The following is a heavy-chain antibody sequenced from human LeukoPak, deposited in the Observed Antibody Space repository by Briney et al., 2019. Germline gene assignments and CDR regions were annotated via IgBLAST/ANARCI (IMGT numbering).Heavy chain of an antibody. V-gene: IGHV4-59*01. D-gene: IGHD3-10*01. CDR1: GGSISSYY. J-gene: IGHJ4*02. Sequence: SETLSLTCTVSGGSISSYYLSWIRQPPGKGLEWIGYIYYSGSTNYNPSLKSRVTISVDTSKNQSSLKLSSVTAADTAVYYCASMVRGVLIDYWGQGTLVTVSS. CDR3: ASMVRGVLIDY. CDR2: IYYSGST.